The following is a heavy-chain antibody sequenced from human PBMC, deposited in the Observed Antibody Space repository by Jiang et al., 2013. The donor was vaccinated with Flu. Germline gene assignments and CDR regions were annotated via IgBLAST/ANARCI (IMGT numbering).Heavy chain of an antibody. J-gene: IGHJ4*02. CDR1: GYTFIGDW. CDR2: IYPGDSDT. V-gene: IGHV5-51*03. CDR3: ARLPLGRVVPHRSYFDH. Sequence: VQLVESGAEVKKPGESLKISCKGSGYTFIGDWIGWVRQSSGKGLEWMGIIYPGDSDTRYSPSFQGQVTISVDKSTSTAYLQWSSLKASDSAMYYCARLPLGRVVPHRSYFDHWGQGTLVTVSS. D-gene: IGHD2-15*01.